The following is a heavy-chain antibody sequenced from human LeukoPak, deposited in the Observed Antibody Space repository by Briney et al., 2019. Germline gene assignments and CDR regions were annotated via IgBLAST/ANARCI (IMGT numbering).Heavy chain of an antibody. CDR3: AKDDGVLLWFGELHNDY. Sequence: GGSLRLSCSASGFTFISYAMSWVRQAPGKGLERVSATTVIGGSTYYADSVKGRFNIYRENYKNTLYLQTNSLRVEDTAVYYCAKDDGVLLWFGELHNDYWGQGPLVTVSS. V-gene: IGHV3-23*01. CDR2: TTVIGGST. D-gene: IGHD3-10*01. J-gene: IGHJ4*02. CDR1: GFTFISYA.